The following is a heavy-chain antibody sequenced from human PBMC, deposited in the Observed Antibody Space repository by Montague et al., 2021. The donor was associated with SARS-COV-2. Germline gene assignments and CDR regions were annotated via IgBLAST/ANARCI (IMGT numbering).Heavy chain of an antibody. J-gene: IGHJ4*02. D-gene: IGHD3-10*01. CDR2: IHYSGGN. CDR1: GGSIGSYY. Sequence: SETLSLTCSVSGGSIGSYYWSWLRQPPGKELVWIVHIHYSGGNTYSHSSISRVTITIVTPKNQLSLQLISVTAADTAVYYCARSIDPSGTYYLPYWGQGTLVTVSS. V-gene: IGHV4-59*01. CDR3: ARSIDPSGTYYLPY.